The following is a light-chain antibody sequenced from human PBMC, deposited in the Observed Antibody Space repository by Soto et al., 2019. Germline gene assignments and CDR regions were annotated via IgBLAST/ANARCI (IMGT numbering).Light chain of an antibody. CDR2: EVN. V-gene: IGLV2-8*01. Sequence: QSALTQPPSASGFPGQSVTISCTGTSSDVGTYNHVFWYQHHPGRAPKLMIFEVNKRPSGVPDRFSGSKSGNTASLTVSGLQADDEAEYYCSSYTSSSNYVFGTGTKLTVL. CDR1: SSDVGTYNH. CDR3: SSYTSSSNYV. J-gene: IGLJ1*01.